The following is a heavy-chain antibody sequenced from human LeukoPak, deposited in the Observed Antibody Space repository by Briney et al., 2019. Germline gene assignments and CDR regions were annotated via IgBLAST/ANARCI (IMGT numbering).Heavy chain of an antibody. D-gene: IGHD3-3*01. CDR3: ARDRSGYANDAFDF. J-gene: IGHJ3*01. Sequence: PGGSLRLSCAASGFTFSDYAVHWVRQAPGKGLEWVAVLSYGGTNKYYADSVKGRFTISRDNSKNTMFLQMNSLRAEDTAVYHCARDRSGYANDAFDFWGQGTMVTVSS. V-gene: IGHV3-30-3*01. CDR2: LSYGGTNK. CDR1: GFTFSDYA.